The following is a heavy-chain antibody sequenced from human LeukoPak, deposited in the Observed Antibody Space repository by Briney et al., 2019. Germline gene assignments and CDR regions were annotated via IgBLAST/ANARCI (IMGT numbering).Heavy chain of an antibody. J-gene: IGHJ3*02. CDR1: GGSISSGAYY. Sequence: SQTLSLTCTVSGGSISSGAYYWSWIRQHPGKGLEWIGYIHYRGSTYYNPSLKSRVTISVDTSKNRFSLKVTSVTAADTAVYYCARGRENALDIWGQGIMVTVSS. V-gene: IGHV4-31*03. CDR2: IHYRGST. CDR3: ARGRENALDI.